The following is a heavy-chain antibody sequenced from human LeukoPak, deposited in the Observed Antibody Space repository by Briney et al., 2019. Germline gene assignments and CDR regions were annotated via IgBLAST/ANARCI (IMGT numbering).Heavy chain of an antibody. CDR1: GFTFSSYW. Sequence: GGSLRLSCAASGFTFSSYWMHWVRQAPGKGLVWVSRTNSDGSSTSYADSVKGRFTISRDNAKNTLYLQMNSLRAEDTAVYYCARSPSRLASDYWGQGTLVTVSS. CDR2: TNSDGSST. CDR3: ARSPSRLASDY. J-gene: IGHJ4*02. V-gene: IGHV3-74*01. D-gene: IGHD6-19*01.